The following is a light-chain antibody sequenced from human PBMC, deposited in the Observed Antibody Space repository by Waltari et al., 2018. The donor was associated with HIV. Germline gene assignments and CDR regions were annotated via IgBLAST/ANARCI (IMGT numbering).Light chain of an antibody. V-gene: IGKV3D-15*02. Sequence: EIVLIQSPGTLSVSPGERATLSCRASQSVNSKLAWYQQKPGQAPSLLIFDVSTRATGIPARFTGSGSGTEFTLTISGLQSEDFALYYCHQYNTWSTFGQGTDLEIK. CDR1: QSVNSK. CDR2: DVS. J-gene: IGKJ2*01. CDR3: HQYNTWST.